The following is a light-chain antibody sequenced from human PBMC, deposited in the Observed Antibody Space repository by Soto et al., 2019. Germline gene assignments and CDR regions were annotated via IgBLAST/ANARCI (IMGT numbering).Light chain of an antibody. CDR2: AAS. V-gene: IGKV1-12*01. J-gene: IGKJ5*01. CDR1: QGINNW. CDR3: QQTNTFPIT. Sequence: DIQMTQSPSSVSASVGDRVTITCRASQGINNWLAWYQQKPGKAPKLLIYAASSLQSGVPSRFSGSGSWTDFTLTIISLQPEDFASYYCQQTNTFPITFGQGTRLEIK.